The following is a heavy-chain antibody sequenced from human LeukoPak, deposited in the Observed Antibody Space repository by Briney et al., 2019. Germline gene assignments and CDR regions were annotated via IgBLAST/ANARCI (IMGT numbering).Heavy chain of an antibody. CDR2: IYSGGST. J-gene: IGHJ4*01. V-gene: IGHV3-66*01. Sequence: TGGSLRLACAASGFTVSNNYMNWVRRAPGKGLEWVSVIYSGGSTYYADSVKGRFTISRDNSKNTVYLQMNSLRGEDTAVYYCAREAVAGTGFDYWGRGTLVTVSS. CDR3: AREAVAGTGFDY. CDR1: GFTVSNNY. D-gene: IGHD6-19*01.